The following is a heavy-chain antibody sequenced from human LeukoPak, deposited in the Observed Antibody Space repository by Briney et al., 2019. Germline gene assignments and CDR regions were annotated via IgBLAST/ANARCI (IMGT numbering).Heavy chain of an antibody. Sequence: PGGSLRLSCAASGFTFSSYGMHWVRQAPGKGLEWVAVIWHDGSNKYYVDSVKGRFTISRDNSKNTLYLQMNSLRAEDTAVYYCAKEDEYYYDSSGYSYFDYWGQGTLVTVSS. CDR2: IWHDGSNK. J-gene: IGHJ4*02. CDR1: GFTFSSYG. D-gene: IGHD3-22*01. CDR3: AKEDEYYYDSSGYSYFDY. V-gene: IGHV3-33*06.